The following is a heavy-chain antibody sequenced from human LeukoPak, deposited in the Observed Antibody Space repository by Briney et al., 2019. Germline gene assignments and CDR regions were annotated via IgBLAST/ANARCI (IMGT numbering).Heavy chain of an antibody. Sequence: GGSLRLSCAASGFTVSSNYMSWVRQAPGKGLEWVSVIYSGGSTYYADSVKGRFTISRDNSKNTLYLQMNSLRAEDTAVYYCARSEIVATSYYFDYWGQGTLVTVSS. CDR3: ARSEIVATSYYFDY. CDR2: IYSGGST. D-gene: IGHD5-12*01. V-gene: IGHV3-53*01. J-gene: IGHJ4*02. CDR1: GFTVSSNY.